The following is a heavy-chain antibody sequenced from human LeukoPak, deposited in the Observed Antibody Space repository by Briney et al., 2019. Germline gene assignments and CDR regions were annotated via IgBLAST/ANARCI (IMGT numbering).Heavy chain of an antibody. V-gene: IGHV3-73*01. Sequence: PGGSLRLSCAASGFTFSGSAMHWVRQASGKGLEWVGRIRSKANSYATAYAASVKGRFTISRDDSKNTAYLQMNSLKTEDTAVYYCIPFYYGSGSSYNWFDPWGQGTLVTVSS. D-gene: IGHD3-10*01. CDR2: IRSKANSYAT. CDR3: IPFYYGSGSSYNWFDP. J-gene: IGHJ5*02. CDR1: GFTFSGSA.